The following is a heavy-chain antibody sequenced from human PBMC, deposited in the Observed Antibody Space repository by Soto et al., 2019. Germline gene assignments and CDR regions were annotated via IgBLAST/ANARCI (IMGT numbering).Heavy chain of an antibody. D-gene: IGHD6-13*01. CDR3: ARGYSSSWSYFDY. Sequence: SETLSLTCTVSGGSISSSSYYWGWIRQPPGKWLEWIGSIYYSGSTYYNPSLKSRVTISVDTSKNQFSLKLSSVTAADTAVYYCARGYSSSWSYFDYWGQGTLVTVSS. J-gene: IGHJ4*02. V-gene: IGHV4-39*01. CDR1: GGSISSSSYY. CDR2: IYYSGST.